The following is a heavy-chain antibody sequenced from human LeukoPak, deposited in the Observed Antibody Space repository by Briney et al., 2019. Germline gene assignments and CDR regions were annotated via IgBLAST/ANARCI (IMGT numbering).Heavy chain of an antibody. V-gene: IGHV3-49*03. CDR3: TKLPIVVVVAVQD. D-gene: IGHD2-15*01. Sequence: GRSLRLSCTVSGFTFGDYAMSWFRQAPGQGLEGVGFIRSKAYGGTPEYAASVKGRFTISRDDSKSIAYLQMNSLKTEDTAVYYCTKLPIVVVVAVQDWGQGTLVTVSS. CDR1: GFTFGDYA. J-gene: IGHJ4*02. CDR2: IRSKAYGGTP.